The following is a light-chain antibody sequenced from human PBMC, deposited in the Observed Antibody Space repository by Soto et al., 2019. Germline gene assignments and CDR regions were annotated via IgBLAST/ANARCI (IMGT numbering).Light chain of an antibody. J-gene: IGKJ1*01. V-gene: IGKV3-15*01. Sequence: MTQWPGTLSVSPGERATVSCTSSQSVSGDLAWYQHKRGQAPRLLIYEASTRTTGLPARFSGGGSGTEFTLTISSLQSEDFALYFCLHYNNWPPTFGHGTKV. CDR3: LHYNNWPPT. CDR1: QSVSGD. CDR2: EAS.